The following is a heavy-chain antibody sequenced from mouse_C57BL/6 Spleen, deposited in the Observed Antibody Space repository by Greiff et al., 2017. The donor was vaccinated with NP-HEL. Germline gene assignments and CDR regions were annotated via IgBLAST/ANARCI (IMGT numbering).Heavy chain of an antibody. V-gene: IGHV1-50*01. D-gene: IGHD1-1*01. J-gene: IGHJ2*01. Sequence: QVQLQQPGAELVKPGASVKLSCKASGYTFTSYWMQWVKQRPGQGLEWIGEIDPSDSYTNYNQKFKGKATLTVDTSSSTAYMQLSSLTSEDSAVYYCARHITTVVARYFDYWGQGTTLTVSS. CDR1: GYTFTSYW. CDR3: ARHITTVVARYFDY. CDR2: IDPSDSYT.